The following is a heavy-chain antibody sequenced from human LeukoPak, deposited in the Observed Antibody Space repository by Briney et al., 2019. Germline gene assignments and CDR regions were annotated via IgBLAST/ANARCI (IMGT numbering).Heavy chain of an antibody. D-gene: IGHD3-16*01. CDR1: DGSISSYY. V-gene: IGHV4-4*07. Sequence: SETRSPTCTVSDGSISSYYWSCIRPPAGKVLEWIGRIFSTGSTNYNPSLKSRFTISVDTSKNQFSLKVSSLTAADTAVCYCAREAGGKLDYWGQGTLVTVSS. CDR2: IFSTGST. J-gene: IGHJ4*02. CDR3: AREAGGKLDY.